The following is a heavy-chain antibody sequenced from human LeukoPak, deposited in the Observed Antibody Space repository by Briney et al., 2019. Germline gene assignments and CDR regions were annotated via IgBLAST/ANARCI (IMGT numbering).Heavy chain of an antibody. V-gene: IGHV4-59*08. D-gene: IGHD3-22*01. J-gene: IGHJ4*02. CDR3: ARHRPTSGYYTYYFDY. Sequence: SETLSLTCTVSGGSISSYYRSWIRQPPGKGLEWIGYIYYSGSTNYNPSLKSRVTISVDTSKNQFSLKLSSVTAADTAVYYCARHRPTSGYYTYYFDYWGQGTLVTVSS. CDR2: IYYSGST. CDR1: GGSISSYY.